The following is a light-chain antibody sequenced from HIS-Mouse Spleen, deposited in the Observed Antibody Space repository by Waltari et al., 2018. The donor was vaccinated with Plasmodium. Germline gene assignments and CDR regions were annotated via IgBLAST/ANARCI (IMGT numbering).Light chain of an antibody. CDR1: SSDVGSYNL. V-gene: IGLV2-23*03. J-gene: IGLJ2*01. CDR2: EGS. CDR3: CSYAGSSTFVV. Sequence: QSALTQPASVSGSPGQSITISCTGTSSDVGSYNLVSWYQQHPGKAPKLMIYEGSKRPSGFCIRFSGSKSGNTASLTISGLQAEDEADYYCCSYAGSSTFVVFGGGTKLTVL.